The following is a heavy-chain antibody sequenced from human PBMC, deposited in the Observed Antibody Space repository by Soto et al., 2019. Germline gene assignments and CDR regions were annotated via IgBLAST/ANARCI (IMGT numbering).Heavy chain of an antibody. Sequence: SETLSLTCTVCGGSISSIIYYWGWIRQPPGKGLEWIGSIYYSGSTYYNPSLKSRVTISVDTSKNQFSLKLSSVTAADTAVYYCGRGFYDILFVYDTGGAEFYTWGQETLLPISA. J-gene: IGHJ4*02. CDR2: IYYSGST. V-gene: IGHV4-39*01. CDR1: GGSISSIIYY. D-gene: IGHD3-9*01. CDR3: GRGFYDILFVYDTGGAEFYT.